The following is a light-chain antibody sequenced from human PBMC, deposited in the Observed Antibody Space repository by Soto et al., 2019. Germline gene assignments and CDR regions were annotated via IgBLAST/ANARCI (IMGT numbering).Light chain of an antibody. CDR3: QQYGSSPLT. Sequence: EIVLTQSPGTLSLSPGERATLSCRASQSVCNNYLAWYQQKPGQAPRLLISGSSIMATGIPDRFNCRGSGPAFTLTLSRLEPEDFAVYYCQQYGSSPLTFGGGTKVEIK. V-gene: IGKV3-20*01. CDR2: GSS. J-gene: IGKJ4*01. CDR1: QSVCNNY.